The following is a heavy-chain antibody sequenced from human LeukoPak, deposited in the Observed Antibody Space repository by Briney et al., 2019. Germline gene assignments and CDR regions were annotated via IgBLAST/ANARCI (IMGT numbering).Heavy chain of an antibody. CDR2: IYYSGST. J-gene: IGHJ6*02. CDR3: ARDLSYDSSGYYSYYYGMDV. Sequence: SQTLSLTCTVSGGSISSGDYYWSWIRQPPGKGLEWIGYIYYSGSTYYSPSLKSRVTISVDTSKSQFSLKLSSVTAADTAVYYCARDLSYDSSGYYSYYYGMDVWGQGTTVTVSS. D-gene: IGHD3-22*01. CDR1: GGSISSGDYY. V-gene: IGHV4-30-4*01.